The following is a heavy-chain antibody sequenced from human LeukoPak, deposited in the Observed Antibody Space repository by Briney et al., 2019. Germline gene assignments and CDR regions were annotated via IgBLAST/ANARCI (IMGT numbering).Heavy chain of an antibody. Sequence: GRSLRLPCSASGFTFTNYGMHWVRQAPGKGLEWVAVISYDGITNYYADSVKGRFTVSRDNSENTLYLQMNSLRPDDTAVYYCAKKAAPVSAIRAGFDYWGQGTLVTVSS. J-gene: IGHJ4*02. CDR1: GFTFTNYG. V-gene: IGHV3-30*18. CDR2: ISYDGITN. D-gene: IGHD2-21*01. CDR3: AKKAAPVSAIRAGFDY.